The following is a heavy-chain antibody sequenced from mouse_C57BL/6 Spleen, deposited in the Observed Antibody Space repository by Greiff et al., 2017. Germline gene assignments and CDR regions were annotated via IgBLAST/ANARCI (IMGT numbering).Heavy chain of an antibody. Sequence: QVQLQQPGAELVRPGTSVKLSCKASGYTFTSYWMHWVKQRPGQGLEWIGVIDPSDSYTNYNQKFKGKATLTVDTTSSTAYMQLSSLTSEDSAVYYCGRGGSLNGFAYWGQGTLVTVSA. J-gene: IGHJ3*01. CDR3: GRGGSLNGFAY. D-gene: IGHD3-2*02. V-gene: IGHV1-59*01. CDR1: GYTFTSYW. CDR2: IDPSDSYT.